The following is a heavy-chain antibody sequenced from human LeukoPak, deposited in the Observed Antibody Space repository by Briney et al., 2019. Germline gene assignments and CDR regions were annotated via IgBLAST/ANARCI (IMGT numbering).Heavy chain of an antibody. V-gene: IGHV3-23*01. D-gene: IGHD3-22*01. J-gene: IGHJ4*02. CDR1: GFTWSSYA. CDR3: AKNPLGVVVSYFDY. Sequence: GGSLRLSCAASGFTWSSYAMSWVRQAPGKGLEWVSAISGSGGSTYYADSVKGRFTISRDNSKNTLYLQMNSLRAEDTAVYYCAKNPLGVVVSYFDYWGQGTLVTVSS. CDR2: ISGSGGST.